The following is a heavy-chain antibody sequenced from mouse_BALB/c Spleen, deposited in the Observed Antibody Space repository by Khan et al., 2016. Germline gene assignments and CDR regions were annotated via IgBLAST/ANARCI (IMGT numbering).Heavy chain of an antibody. J-gene: IGHJ3*01. Sequence: QVQLKQSGPGLVAPSQSLSITCTVSGFSLTNSGVHWIRQPPGKGLEWLGVIWPGGSTDYNSALMSRLSITKDNTQNQVFLKMISLQTDDTAMYYCARDDQDYDAWFASWGQGTLVMVSA. D-gene: IGHD2-4*01. V-gene: IGHV2-9*02. CDR3: ARDDQDYDAWFAS. CDR1: GFSLTNSG. CDR2: IWPGGST.